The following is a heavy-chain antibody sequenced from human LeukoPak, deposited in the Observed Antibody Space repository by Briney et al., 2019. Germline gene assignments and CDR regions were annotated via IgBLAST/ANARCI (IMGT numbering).Heavy chain of an antibody. CDR2: INHSGST. J-gene: IGHJ4*02. Sequence: PSETLSLTCAVYGGSFSGYYWSWIRQPPGKGLEWIGEINHSGSTNYNPSLKSRVTISVDTSKNQFSLKLSSVTAADTAVYYCAGCSGGSCLYYFDYWGQGTLVTVSS. D-gene: IGHD2-15*01. CDR1: GGSFSGYY. V-gene: IGHV4-34*01. CDR3: AGCSGGSCLYYFDY.